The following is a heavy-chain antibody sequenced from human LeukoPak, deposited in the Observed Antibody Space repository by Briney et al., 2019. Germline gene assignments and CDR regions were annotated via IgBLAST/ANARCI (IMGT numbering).Heavy chain of an antibody. CDR2: IYTSGST. V-gene: IGHV4-4*07. Sequence: SETLSLTCTVSGGSISSYYWSWIRQPAGKGLEWIVRIYTSGSTNYNPSLKGRVTMSVDTSKNQFSLKLSSVTAADTAVYYCARDYYDFWSGLVAYKTNRMDVWGQGTTVTVSS. J-gene: IGHJ6*02. CDR3: ARDYYDFWSGLVAYKTNRMDV. CDR1: GGSISSYY. D-gene: IGHD3-3*01.